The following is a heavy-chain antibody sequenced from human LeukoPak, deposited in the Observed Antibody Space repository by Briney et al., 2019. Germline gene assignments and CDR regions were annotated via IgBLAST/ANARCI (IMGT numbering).Heavy chain of an antibody. CDR1: GYTFTAYY. CDR3: ATWRGSFYDY. D-gene: IGHD2/OR15-2a*01. V-gene: IGHV1-2*06. CDR2: IDPNSDGT. J-gene: IGHJ4*02. Sequence: ASGTLSCKASGYTFTAYYIHWVRLAPGQGLGWKGQIDPNSDGTKYAQKFHGRGAMTRDTSISTAYMQVSRLRSDDTSVYYCATWRGSFYDYWGQGTLVTVSS.